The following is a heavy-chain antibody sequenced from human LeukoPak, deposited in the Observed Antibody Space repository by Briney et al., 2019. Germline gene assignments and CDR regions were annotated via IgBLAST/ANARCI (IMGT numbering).Heavy chain of an antibody. CDR1: GGSISSGGYN. Sequence: PSETLSLTCTVSGGSISSGGYNWSWIRQHPGKGLECIGYIYYSGSTYYNPSLKSRVTISVDTSKNQFSLKLSSVTAADTAVYYSARDHVMITFGGVIVTAPSNWFDPWGQGTLVTVSS. J-gene: IGHJ5*02. CDR3: ARDHVMITFGGVIVTAPSNWFDP. V-gene: IGHV4-31*03. CDR2: IYYSGST. D-gene: IGHD3-16*02.